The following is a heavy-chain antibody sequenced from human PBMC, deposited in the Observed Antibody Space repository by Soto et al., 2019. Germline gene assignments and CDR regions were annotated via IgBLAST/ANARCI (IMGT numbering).Heavy chain of an antibody. CDR2: INAGYGNT. J-gene: IGHJ4*02. CDR1: GYTFSSYA. Sequence: QVHLVQSGAEVRKPGASVKVSCKASGYTFSSYAMHWVRQAPGQRLEWMGWINAGYGNTKSSQKFQGRVTISRDTPASPVYMELTSLRSEDTAVYYCARDTGDGTFDFWGQGTLVTVS. CDR3: ARDTGDGTFDF. V-gene: IGHV1-3*01. D-gene: IGHD7-27*01.